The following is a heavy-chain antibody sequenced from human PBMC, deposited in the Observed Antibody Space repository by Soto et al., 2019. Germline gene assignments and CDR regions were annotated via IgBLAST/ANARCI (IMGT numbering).Heavy chain of an antibody. Sequence: QVQLVQSGAEVKKPGASVKVSCKSSGYTFTSYAMHSVRQAPGQRLEWMGWINAGNGNTKYSPKFQGRVTITSDTYASIVDMELSSLRSEDTGVYYCSRGPGGPDVPGVYWGQGTLVTVSS. CDR2: INAGNGNT. J-gene: IGHJ4*02. D-gene: IGHD2-15*01. CDR1: GYTFTSYA. V-gene: IGHV1-3*01. CDR3: SRGPGGPDVPGVY.